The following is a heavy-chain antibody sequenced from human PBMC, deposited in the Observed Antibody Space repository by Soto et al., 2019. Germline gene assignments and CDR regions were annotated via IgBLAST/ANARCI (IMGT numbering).Heavy chain of an antibody. V-gene: IGHV4-38-2*02. D-gene: IGHD3-10*01. Sequence: PSETLSLTCAVSGYSISSGYYWGWIRQPPGKGLEWIGSIYHSGSTYYNPSLKSRVTISVDTSKNQFSLKLSSVTAADTAVYYCARDLGGGPGLVDYWGQGTLVTVSS. CDR2: IYHSGST. J-gene: IGHJ4*02. CDR3: ARDLGGGPGLVDY. CDR1: GYSISSGYY.